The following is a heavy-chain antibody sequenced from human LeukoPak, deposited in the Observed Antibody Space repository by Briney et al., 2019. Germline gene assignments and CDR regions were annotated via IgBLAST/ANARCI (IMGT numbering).Heavy chain of an antibody. Sequence: PGGSLRLSCAASGFTFSSYAVHWVRQAPGKGLEWVAVISYDGSNKYYADSVKGRFTISRDNAKNLLFLEMTNLRVDDTAVYYCARDAAVLTGYPYWYFDLWGRGTLVSVSS. D-gene: IGHD3-9*01. CDR1: GFTFSSYA. CDR2: ISYDGSNK. J-gene: IGHJ2*01. CDR3: ARDAAVLTGYPYWYFDL. V-gene: IGHV3-30-3*01.